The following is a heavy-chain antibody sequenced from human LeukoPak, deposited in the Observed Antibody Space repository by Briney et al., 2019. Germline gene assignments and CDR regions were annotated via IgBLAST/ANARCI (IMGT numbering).Heavy chain of an antibody. V-gene: IGHV3-7*03. CDR1: GFTFSSYW. D-gene: IGHD5-12*01. CDR2: IKQDGSEK. J-gene: IGHJ4*02. Sequence: GGSLRLSCAASGFTFSSYWMSWVRQAPGKGLEWVANIKQDGSEKYYVDSVKGRFTISRDNAKNSLYLHMNGLRAEDTGVYYCASQGGYSGYDLDYFDYWGQGALVTVSS. CDR3: ASQGGYSGYDLDYFDY.